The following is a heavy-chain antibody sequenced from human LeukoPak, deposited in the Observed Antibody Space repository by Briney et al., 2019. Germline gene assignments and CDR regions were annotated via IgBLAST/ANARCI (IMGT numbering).Heavy chain of an antibody. CDR2: ISNSGSDI. CDR3: ARSYRATAGIVDV. V-gene: IGHV3-11*01. Sequence: PGGSLRLSCAASDFTLGDYYMTWIRQAPGKGLEWLSYISNSGSDIYSADSVKGRFTISRDNAKNSLYLQMNSLRAEDTAVYYCARSYRATAGIVDVWGQGTTVTVSS. CDR1: DFTLGDYY. J-gene: IGHJ6*02. D-gene: IGHD6-13*01.